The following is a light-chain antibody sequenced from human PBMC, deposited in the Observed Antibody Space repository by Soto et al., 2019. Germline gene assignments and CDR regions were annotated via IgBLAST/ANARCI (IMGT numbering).Light chain of an antibody. J-gene: IGLJ1*01. CDR1: SSDVGGYNY. Sequence: QSALTQPASVSGSPGQSITISYTGTSSDVGGYNYVSWYQHHPGKAPKLMIYEVSNRPSGVSNRFSGSKSGNTASLTISGLQAEDEADYYCTSYTSSSTDVFGTGTKLTVL. CDR3: TSYTSSSTDV. CDR2: EVS. V-gene: IGLV2-14*01.